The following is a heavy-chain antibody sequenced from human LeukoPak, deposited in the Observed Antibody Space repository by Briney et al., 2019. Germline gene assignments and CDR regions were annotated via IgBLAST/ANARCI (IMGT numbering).Heavy chain of an antibody. V-gene: IGHV4-34*01. CDR1: GGSFSGYY. CDR2: INHSGST. J-gene: IGHJ4*02. Sequence: SETLSLTCAVYGGSFSGYYWSWIRQPPGKGLEWIGEINHSGSTNYNPSLKSRVTISVDTSKNQFSLKLSSVTAADTDVYYCARGRPQTMIVVVPYFDCWGQGTLVTVSS. CDR3: ARGRPQTMIVVVPYFDC. D-gene: IGHD3-22*01.